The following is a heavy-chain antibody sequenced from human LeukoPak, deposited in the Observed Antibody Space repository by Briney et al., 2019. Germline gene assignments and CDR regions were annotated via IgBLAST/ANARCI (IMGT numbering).Heavy chain of an antibody. J-gene: IGHJ4*02. CDR2: SYYNGNT. D-gene: IGHD5-18*01. CDR1: GGSFSGYY. V-gene: IGHV4-59*01. Sequence: SETLSLTCAVYGGSFSGYYWSWIRQPPGKGLEWIGFSYYNGNTNYNPSLKSRVTISVDMSKNQFSLSLRSVTAADTAVYYCARGLSGYSYGPQGYWGQGTLVTVSS. CDR3: ARGLSGYSYGPQGY.